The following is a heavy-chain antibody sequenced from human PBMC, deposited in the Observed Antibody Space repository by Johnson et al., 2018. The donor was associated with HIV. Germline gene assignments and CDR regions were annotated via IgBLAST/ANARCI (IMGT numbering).Heavy chain of an antibody. D-gene: IGHD5-18*01. Sequence: VQLVESGGGFVQPGGSLRLSCTASGFTFSSYEMSWVRQAPGKGLEWLSYISSSGSTIYYTDSVKGRFTISRDNAKNSLYLQMNSLRPDDDTAIYYCARTDRGYTYGHVAFDMWGQGTKVTVSS. CDR2: ISSSGSTI. CDR3: ARTDRGYTYGHVAFDM. J-gene: IGHJ3*02. V-gene: IGHV3-48*03. CDR1: GFTFSSYE.